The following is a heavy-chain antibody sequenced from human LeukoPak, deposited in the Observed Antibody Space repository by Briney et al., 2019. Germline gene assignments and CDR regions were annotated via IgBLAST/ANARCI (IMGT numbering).Heavy chain of an antibody. D-gene: IGHD1-26*01. CDR1: GFTFSSYE. V-gene: IGHV3-48*03. CDR2: ISGSGTTI. J-gene: IGHJ4*02. CDR3: AMDAGGFYFDY. Sequence: PGGSLRLSCAVSGFTFSSYEMNWVRQAPGKGLEWVSKISGSGTTIYYADSVKGRFTISRDNAKNSLYLQMNSLRAEDTAIYYCAMDAGGFYFDYWGQGTLVTVSS.